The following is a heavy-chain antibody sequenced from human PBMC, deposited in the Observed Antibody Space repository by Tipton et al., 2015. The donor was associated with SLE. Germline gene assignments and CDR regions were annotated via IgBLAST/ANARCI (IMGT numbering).Heavy chain of an antibody. D-gene: IGHD3-10*01. CDR2: ISYDGSNK. Sequence: SLRLSCAASGFIFSRYDMHWVRQAPGKGLEWVAVISYDGSNKKYADSVKGRFTISRDNSKNTLYLQMNSLRAEDTAVYYCARDGHDSGSFGAFDIWGQGTMVTVSS. V-gene: IGHV3-30*03. CDR1: GFIFSRYD. CDR3: ARDGHDSGSFGAFDI. J-gene: IGHJ3*02.